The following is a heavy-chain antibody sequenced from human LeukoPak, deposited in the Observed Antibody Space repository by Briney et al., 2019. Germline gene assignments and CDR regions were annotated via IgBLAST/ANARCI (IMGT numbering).Heavy chain of an antibody. J-gene: IGHJ3*02. CDR2: IYYSGST. D-gene: IGHD3-22*01. V-gene: IGHV4-30-4*01. CDR3: ARVYYDSSGYYPSDAFDI. Sequence: SETLSHTCTVSGGSISSGDYYWSWIRQPPGKGLEWIGYIYYSGSTYYNPSLKSRVTISVDTSKNQFSLKLSSVTAADTAVYYCARVYYDSSGYYPSDAFDIWGQGTMVTVSS. CDR1: GGSISSGDYY.